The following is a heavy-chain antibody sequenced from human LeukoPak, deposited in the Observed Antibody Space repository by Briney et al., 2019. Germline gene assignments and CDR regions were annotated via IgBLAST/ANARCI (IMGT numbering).Heavy chain of an antibody. CDR1: GFTFSNYA. CDR3: ASPGAYY. Sequence: PGGSLRLSCAASGFTFSNYAMHWVRQAPGKGLEYVSAISSNGGSTYYANSVKGRFTISRDNSKNTLYLQMGGLRAEDMAVYYCASPGAYYWGQGTLVTVSS. CDR2: ISSNGGST. V-gene: IGHV3-64*01. J-gene: IGHJ4*02.